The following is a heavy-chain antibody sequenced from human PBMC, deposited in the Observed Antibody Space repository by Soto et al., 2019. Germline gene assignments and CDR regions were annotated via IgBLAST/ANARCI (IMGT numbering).Heavy chain of an antibody. J-gene: IGHJ6*02. CDR1: GYTFTSYY. CDR2: INPSGGST. V-gene: IGHV1-46*01. D-gene: IGHD3-9*01. CDR3: ARDRDILTGYWAYYYYYGMDV. Sequence: ASVKVSCKASGYTFTSYYMHWVRQAPGQGLEWMGIINPSGGSTSYAQKFQGRVTMTRGTSTSTVYVELSSLRSEDTAVYYCARDRDILTGYWAYYYYYGMDVWGQGTTVTVSS.